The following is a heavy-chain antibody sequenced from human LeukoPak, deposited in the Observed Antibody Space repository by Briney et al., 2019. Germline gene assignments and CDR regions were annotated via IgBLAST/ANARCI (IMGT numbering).Heavy chain of an antibody. CDR3: ARDDIVVVGSNYYHYGMDV. CDR1: GFIFRSYW. CDR2: IKQDGSEK. D-gene: IGHD2-2*01. Sequence: GGSLRLSCAASGFIFRSYWMSWVRQAPGKGLEWVANIKQDGSEKYYVDSVKGRFTISRDNGKNSLYLQMNSLRAEDTAVYYCARDDIVVVGSNYYHYGMDVWGQGTTLTVSS. V-gene: IGHV3-7*01. J-gene: IGHJ6*02.